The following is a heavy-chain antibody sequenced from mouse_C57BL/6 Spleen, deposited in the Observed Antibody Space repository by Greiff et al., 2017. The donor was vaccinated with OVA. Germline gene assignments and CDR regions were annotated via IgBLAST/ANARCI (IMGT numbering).Heavy chain of an antibody. CDR3: ARDATVVAPYAMDY. CDR1: GYTYTDYN. D-gene: IGHD1-1*01. J-gene: IGHJ4*01. Sequence: VQLQQSGPELVKPGASVKIPCKASGYTYTDYNMDWVKQSHGKSLEWIGDINPNNGGTIYNQKFKGKATLTVDKSSSTAYMELRSLTSEDTAVDYCARDATVVAPYAMDYWGQGTSVTVSS. V-gene: IGHV1-18*01. CDR2: INPNNGGT.